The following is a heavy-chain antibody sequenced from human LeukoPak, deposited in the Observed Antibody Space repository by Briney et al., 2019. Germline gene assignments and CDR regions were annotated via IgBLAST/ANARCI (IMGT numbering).Heavy chain of an antibody. CDR3: ARMKYCSSTSCYYFDY. CDR1: GYTFTSYG. V-gene: IGHV1-18*01. Sequence: GASVKVSCKASGYTFTSYGISWVRQAPGQGLEWMGWISAYNGNTNYAQKLQGRVTMTTDTSTSTAYMELRSLRSDDTAVYYCARMKYCSSTSCYYFDYWGQGTLVTVSS. J-gene: IGHJ4*02. D-gene: IGHD2-2*01. CDR2: ISAYNGNT.